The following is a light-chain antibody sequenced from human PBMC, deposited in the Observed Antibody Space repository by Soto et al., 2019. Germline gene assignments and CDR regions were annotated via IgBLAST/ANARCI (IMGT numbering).Light chain of an antibody. J-gene: IGLJ2*01. V-gene: IGLV2-8*01. CDR3: SSYAGSNNLV. CDR1: SSDVGGYNY. Sequence: QSALTQPPSASGSPGQSVTISCTGTSSDVGGYNYVSWYQQHPGKAPKLMIYEVSKRPSGVPDRFSGSKSGNTASLTVSGLQAEYEAAYYCSSYAGSNNLVFGGGPKLTVL. CDR2: EVS.